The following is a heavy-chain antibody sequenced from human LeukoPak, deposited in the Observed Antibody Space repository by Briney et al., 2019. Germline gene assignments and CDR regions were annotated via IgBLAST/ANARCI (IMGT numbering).Heavy chain of an antibody. CDR3: ARGVVRGPEAFDI. V-gene: IGHV4-30-4*01. J-gene: IGHJ3*02. Sequence: SSETLSLTCTVSGGSISSGDYYWSWIRQPPGKGLEWIGYIYYSGSTYYNPSLKSRVTISVDTSKNQFSLKLSSVTAADTAVYYCARGVVRGPEAFDIWGQGTMVTVSS. CDR2: IYYSGST. CDR1: GGSISSGDYY. D-gene: IGHD3-10*01.